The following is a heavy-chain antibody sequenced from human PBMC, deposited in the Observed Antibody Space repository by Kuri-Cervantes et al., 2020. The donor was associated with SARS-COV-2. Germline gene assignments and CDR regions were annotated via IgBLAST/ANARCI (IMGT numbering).Heavy chain of an antibody. J-gene: IGHJ4*02. CDR1: GASISTGGFH. CDR3: ARMGGYCSGGRCRTFDH. Sequence: SQTLSLTCAVSGASISTGGFHWNWIRQHPGKGLEWIGYIDYSGSTENNPSLKSRITISIDTSKNQFSLKMNSVTAADTAVYYCARMGGYCSGGRCRTFDHWGQGTLVTVSS. CDR2: IDYSGST. V-gene: IGHV4-31*02. D-gene: IGHD2-15*01.